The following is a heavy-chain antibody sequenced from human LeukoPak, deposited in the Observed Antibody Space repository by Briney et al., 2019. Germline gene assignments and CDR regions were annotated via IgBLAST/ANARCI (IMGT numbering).Heavy chain of an antibody. V-gene: IGHV3-53*01. CDR2: IYSGGST. D-gene: IGHD6-19*01. CDR1: GFTVSSNY. Sequence: GGSLRLSCAASGFTVSSNYMSWVRQAPGKGLEWVSVIYSGGSTYYADSVKGRFTISRDNSKNTLHLQMNSLRAEDTAVYYCARGRSSGWSSLLPFDYWGQGTLVTVSS. J-gene: IGHJ4*02. CDR3: ARGRSSGWSSLLPFDY.